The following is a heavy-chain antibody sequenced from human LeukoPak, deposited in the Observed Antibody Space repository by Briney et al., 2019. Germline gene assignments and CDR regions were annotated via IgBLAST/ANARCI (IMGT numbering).Heavy chain of an antibody. Sequence: GGSLRLSCAASEFTFSEYSMNWVRQAPGKGLEWVASISSSSSYIYYADSVKGRFTISRDNAKNSLYLQMNSLTSADTAVYYCAKVKTDILIPDSWGQGTLVTVSS. CDR2: ISSSSSYI. CDR3: AKVKTDILIPDS. D-gene: IGHD2-21*02. V-gene: IGHV3-21*01. CDR1: EFTFSEYS. J-gene: IGHJ4*02.